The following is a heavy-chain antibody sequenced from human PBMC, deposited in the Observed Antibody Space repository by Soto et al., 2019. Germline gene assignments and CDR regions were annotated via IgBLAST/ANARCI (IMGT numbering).Heavy chain of an antibody. V-gene: IGHV3-7*04. CDR3: ARGGGHNLEY. CDR1: GFTFGAYW. CDR2: LNNDGSQT. J-gene: IGHJ4*02. Sequence: EVQLAESGGTLVQPGGSLRLSCAVSGFTFGAYWMSWVRQAPGKGLEWVAILNNDGSQTNYVDSVRGRFSISRDNTKNSLYLQMSSLRVEDTAVYFCARGGGHNLEYWGQGALVTVSS. D-gene: IGHD1-1*01.